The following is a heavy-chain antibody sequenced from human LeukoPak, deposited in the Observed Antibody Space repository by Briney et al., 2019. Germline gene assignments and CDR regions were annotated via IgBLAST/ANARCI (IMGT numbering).Heavy chain of an antibody. V-gene: IGHV1-18*04. Sequence: ASVKVSCKASGYTFTGYYMHWVRQAPGQGLEWMGWINPNNGNTNYAQKLQGRVTMTTDTSTSTAYMELRSLRSDDTAVYYCARGRTRLLRYFDWLVPEYYFDYWAREPWSPSPQ. CDR1: GYTFTGYY. CDR2: INPNNGNT. D-gene: IGHD3-9*01. CDR3: ARGRTRLLRYFDWLVPEYYFDY. J-gene: IGHJ4*02.